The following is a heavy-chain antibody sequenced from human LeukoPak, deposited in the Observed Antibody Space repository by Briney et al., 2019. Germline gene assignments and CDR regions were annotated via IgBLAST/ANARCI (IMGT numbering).Heavy chain of an antibody. CDR1: GYSISSGYY. CDR2: IYHSGST. CDR3: ARDRSAIYYDSSGYYPKDYFDY. D-gene: IGHD3-22*01. Sequence: SSETLSLTCAVSGYSISSGYYWGWIRQPPGKGLEWIGSIYHSGSTYYNPSLKSRVTISVDTSKNHFSLKLSSVTAADTAVYFCARDRSAIYYDSSGYYPKDYFDYWGREPWSPSPQ. J-gene: IGHJ4*02. V-gene: IGHV4-38-2*02.